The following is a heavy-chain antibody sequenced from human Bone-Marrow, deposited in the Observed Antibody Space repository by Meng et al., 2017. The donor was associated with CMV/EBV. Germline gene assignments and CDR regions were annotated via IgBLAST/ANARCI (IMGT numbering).Heavy chain of an antibody. V-gene: IGHV1-8*03. D-gene: IGHD6-19*01. Sequence: ASVKVSCKASGYTFTSYDINWVRQATGQGLEWMGWMNPNSGNTGYAQKFQGRVTITRNTSISTAYMELRSLRSEDTDVYYCARGGSGWHNTYYYYGMDVWGQGTTVTVSS. CDR1: GYTFTSYD. CDR2: MNPNSGNT. J-gene: IGHJ6*02. CDR3: ARGGSGWHNTYYYYGMDV.